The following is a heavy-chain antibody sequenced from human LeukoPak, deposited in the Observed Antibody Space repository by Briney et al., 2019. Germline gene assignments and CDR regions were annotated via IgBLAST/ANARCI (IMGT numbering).Heavy chain of an antibody. CDR2: IRYDGSNK. D-gene: IGHD2-2*01. V-gene: IGHV3-30*02. J-gene: IGHJ4*02. Sequence: GGSLRLSCAASAFTFSTYGMRWVRQAPGKGLEWVAFIRYDGSNKYYADSVKGRFTISRDNSKNTLYLQMNSLRAEDTAVYYCAKGHCSSTSCYGTGFDYWGQGTLVTVSS. CDR3: AKGHCSSTSCYGTGFDY. CDR1: AFTFSTYG.